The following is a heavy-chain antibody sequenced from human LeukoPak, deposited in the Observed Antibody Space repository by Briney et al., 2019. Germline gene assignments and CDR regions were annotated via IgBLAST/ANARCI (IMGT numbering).Heavy chain of an antibody. D-gene: IGHD5-18*01. Sequence: PWGSLRLSCAASGFTFSSYEVNWVRQAPGKGLEWVSYISSSGSTIYYADSVKGRFTISRDNAKNSLYLQMNSLRAEDTAVYYCARDTYMVTWSDYWGQGTLVTVSS. CDR2: ISSSGSTI. V-gene: IGHV3-48*03. J-gene: IGHJ4*02. CDR3: ARDTYMVTWSDY. CDR1: GFTFSSYE.